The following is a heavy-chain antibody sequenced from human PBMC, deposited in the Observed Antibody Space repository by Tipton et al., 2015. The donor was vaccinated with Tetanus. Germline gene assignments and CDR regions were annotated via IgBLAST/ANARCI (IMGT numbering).Heavy chain of an antibody. CDR1: GASIGSISYY. Sequence: TLSLTCTVSGASIGSISYYWSWIRQPPGKGLEWIGYTYYSGSTGYNPSLKSRVTISIDSSKNQFSLKLTSVTAADTAVYYCARDERYGDYAYWGQGALVTVS. V-gene: IGHV4-61*01. D-gene: IGHD4-17*01. CDR3: ARDERYGDYAY. J-gene: IGHJ4*02. CDR2: TYYSGST.